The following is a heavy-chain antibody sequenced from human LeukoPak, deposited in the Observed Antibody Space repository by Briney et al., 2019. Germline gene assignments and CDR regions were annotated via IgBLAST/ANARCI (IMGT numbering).Heavy chain of an antibody. D-gene: IGHD1-1*01. Sequence: PGGSLRPSCSASGFNFNTYTLTWVRQTPGKRPEWLSAITGGHGATYYADSVRGRFTITRDNSRNTFYLDMSGLRAEDTAVYYCARDRSTDAISEYWGQGTLVAVSS. CDR2: ITGGHGAT. J-gene: IGHJ4*02. CDR1: GFNFNTYT. CDR3: ARDRSTDAISEY. V-gene: IGHV3-23*01.